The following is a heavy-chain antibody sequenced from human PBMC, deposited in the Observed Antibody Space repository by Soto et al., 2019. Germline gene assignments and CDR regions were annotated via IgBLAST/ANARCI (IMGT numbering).Heavy chain of an antibody. CDR3: ARSNYYYAMAV. Sequence: GGSLRLSCASSGLTFSSSWLHWVRQAPGKGLVWVSRISSDGITTNYADSVKGRFIISRDNAKNTLFLQMNSLSAADTAVYYCARSNYYYAMAVWGQGTTVTSP. CDR2: ISSDGITT. V-gene: IGHV3-74*01. CDR1: GLTFSSSW. J-gene: IGHJ6*02.